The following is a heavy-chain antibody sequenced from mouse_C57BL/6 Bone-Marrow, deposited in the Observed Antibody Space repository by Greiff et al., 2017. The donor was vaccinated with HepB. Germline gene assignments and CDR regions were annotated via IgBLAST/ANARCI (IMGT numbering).Heavy chain of an antibody. J-gene: IGHJ3*01. CDR2: IDPANGNT. CDR1: GFNIKNTY. D-gene: IGHD1-1*01. V-gene: IGHV14-3*01. Sequence: VQLQQSVAELVRPGASVKLSCTASGFNIKNTYMHWVKQRPEQGLEWIGRIDPANGNTKYAPKFQGKATITADTSSNTAYLQLSSLTSEDTAIYYCASSGYYGSSFAWFAYWGQGTLVTVSA. CDR3: ASSGYYGSSFAWFAY.